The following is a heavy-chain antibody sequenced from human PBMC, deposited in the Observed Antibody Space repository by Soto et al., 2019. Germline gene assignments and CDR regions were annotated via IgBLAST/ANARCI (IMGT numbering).Heavy chain of an antibody. J-gene: IGHJ3*02. Sequence: SETLSLTCTVSGGSISSGGYYWSWIRQHPGKGLEWIGYIYYSGSTYYNPSLKSRVTISVDTSKNQFSLKLSSVTAADTAVYYCATNPKVGYCSSNSCEPTDDFDIWGQGTMVTVSS. V-gene: IGHV4-31*03. D-gene: IGHD2-2*01. CDR3: ATNPKVGYCSSNSCEPTDDFDI. CDR1: GGSISSGGYY. CDR2: IYYSGST.